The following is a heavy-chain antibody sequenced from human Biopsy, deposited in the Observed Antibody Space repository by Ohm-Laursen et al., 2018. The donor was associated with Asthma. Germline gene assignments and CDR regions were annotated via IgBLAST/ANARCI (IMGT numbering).Heavy chain of an antibody. V-gene: IGHV4-31*03. CDR2: IFYSGST. Sequence: SQTLSLTSTVSYGSITSGGYYWTWLRQHPGKGLEWFGFIFYSGSTYYNPSLKSRVSISIDTSKNQFTLKLSSVTAADTAVYYCARAQDYYDSRGYYRSFDYWGQGTLVTVSS. D-gene: IGHD3-22*01. CDR3: ARAQDYYDSRGYYRSFDY. CDR1: YGSITSGGYY. J-gene: IGHJ4*02.